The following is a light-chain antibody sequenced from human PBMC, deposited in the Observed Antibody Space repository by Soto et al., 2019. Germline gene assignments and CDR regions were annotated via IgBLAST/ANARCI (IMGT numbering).Light chain of an antibody. J-gene: IGKJ2*01. CDR1: QSVSSSY. Sequence: EVVMRQSPATLSVSPVERATLSCRASQSVSSSYLAWYQQKPGQSPRLVIYGGSTRAIGIPARFSGSGSGTDFTLTISRLEPEDFAIYYCQQYGSSQYTFGQGTKVDIK. CDR2: GGS. V-gene: IGKV3-20*01. CDR3: QQYGSSQYT.